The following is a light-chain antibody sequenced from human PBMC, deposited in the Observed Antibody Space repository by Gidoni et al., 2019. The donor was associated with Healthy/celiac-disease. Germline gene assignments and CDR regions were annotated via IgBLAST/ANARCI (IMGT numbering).Light chain of an antibody. CDR2: EVS. CDR1: SSDVGGYNY. CDR3: SSYTSSSTLAV. J-gene: IGLJ2*01. Sequence: QSALTQPASVSGSPGQSITISCTGTSSDVGGYNYVSWYQQHPGKAPKLMIYEVSNRPSGVPDRFSGSKSGNTASLTISGLQAEDEADYHCSSYTSSSTLAVFGGGTKLTVL. V-gene: IGLV2-14*01.